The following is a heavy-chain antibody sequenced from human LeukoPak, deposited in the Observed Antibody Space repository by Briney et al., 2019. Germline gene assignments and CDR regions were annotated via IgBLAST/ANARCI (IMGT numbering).Heavy chain of an antibody. CDR1: GGSVSSGSYY. V-gene: IGHV4-39*07. CDR3: ARERAAAGTVADY. Sequence: PSETLSLTCTVSGGSVSSGSYYWSWIRQPPGKGLEWIGEINHSGSTNYNPSLKSRVTISVDTSKNQFSLKLSSVTAADTAVYYCARERAAAGTVADYWGQGTLVTVSS. D-gene: IGHD6-13*01. CDR2: INHSGST. J-gene: IGHJ4*02.